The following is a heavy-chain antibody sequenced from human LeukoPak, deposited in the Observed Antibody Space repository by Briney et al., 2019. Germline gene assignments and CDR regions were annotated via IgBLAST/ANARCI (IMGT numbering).Heavy chain of an antibody. D-gene: IGHD2-2*01. Sequence: SQTLSLTCTVSGGSISSGGYCWSWIRQHPGKGLEWIGYIYYSGSTYYNPSLKSRVTISVDTSKNQFSLKLSSVTAADTAVYYCARDPVLGVVPAAIPNAFDIWGQGTMVTVSS. V-gene: IGHV4-31*03. CDR1: GGSISSGGYC. CDR3: ARDPVLGVVPAAIPNAFDI. CDR2: IYYSGST. J-gene: IGHJ3*02.